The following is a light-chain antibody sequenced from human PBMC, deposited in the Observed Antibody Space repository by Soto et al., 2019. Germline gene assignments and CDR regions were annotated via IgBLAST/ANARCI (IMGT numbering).Light chain of an antibody. CDR3: QQYFSYPYT. Sequence: AIRMTQSPSSFPASTGDRVTITCRASQDISSYLAWYQQKVGKAPKLLIYAAATLQRGAPSRFSGSGSGTDFTLTISRLQSEDFATYYCQQYFSYPYTFGQGTNWRS. CDR2: AAA. CDR1: QDISSY. J-gene: IGKJ2*01. V-gene: IGKV1-8*01.